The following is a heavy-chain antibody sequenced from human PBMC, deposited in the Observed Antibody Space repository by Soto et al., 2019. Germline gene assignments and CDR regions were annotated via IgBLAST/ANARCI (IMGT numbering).Heavy chain of an antibody. CDR2: VDSADGET. V-gene: IGHV1-69-2*01. CDR1: GYTFTDYY. J-gene: IGHJ6*02. Sequence: PGESLKISCAVSGYTFTDYYVHWVQQAPGKGLEWMGLVDSADGETIYAEKFQGRVTMTADTSTDTAYMELTSLRSEDAAVYYCGTVGRLGSTGASTYGMDVWGQGTTVTVSS. CDR3: GTVGRLGSTGASTYGMDV. D-gene: IGHD1-26*01.